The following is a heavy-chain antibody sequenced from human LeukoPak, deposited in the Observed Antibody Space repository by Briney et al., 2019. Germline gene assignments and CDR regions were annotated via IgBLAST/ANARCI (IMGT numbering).Heavy chain of an antibody. Sequence: QPGGSLRLSCATSGYTFSNYEMSWVRQTPGKGLEWVSYISSSGSSTYYADSVKGRFTISRDNAESSLCLQMDSLRAGDTAVYYCAREDGSQLDYWGRGTLVTVSS. CDR1: GYTFSNYE. CDR2: ISSSGSST. V-gene: IGHV3-48*03. D-gene: IGHD1-26*01. J-gene: IGHJ4*02. CDR3: AREDGSQLDY.